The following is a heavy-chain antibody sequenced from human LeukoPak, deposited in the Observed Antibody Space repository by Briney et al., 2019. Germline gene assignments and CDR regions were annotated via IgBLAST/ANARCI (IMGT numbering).Heavy chain of an antibody. Sequence: PSETLSLTCTVSGGSISSYYWSWIRQPPGKGLEWIGYIYYSGSTNYNPSLKSRVTISVDTPKNQFSLKLSSVTAADTAVYYCARGDDFWSGKMGFDPWGQGTLVTVSS. D-gene: IGHD3-3*01. CDR2: IYYSGST. V-gene: IGHV4-59*01. J-gene: IGHJ5*02. CDR3: ARGDDFWSGKMGFDP. CDR1: GGSISSYY.